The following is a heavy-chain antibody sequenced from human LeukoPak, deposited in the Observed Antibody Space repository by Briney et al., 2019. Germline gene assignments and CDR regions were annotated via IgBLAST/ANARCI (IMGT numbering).Heavy chain of an antibody. CDR3: ARGTYYYDSSGYYYNYYFDY. CDR1: GFNFSIYS. J-gene: IGHJ4*02. V-gene: IGHV3-21*01. CDR2: ISSSSSYI. Sequence: GGSLRLSCAASGFNFSIYSMNWVRQAPGKGLEWVSSISSSSSYIYYADSVKGRFTISRDNAKNSLHLQMNSLRAEDTAVYYCARGTYYYDSSGYYYNYYFDYWGQGTLVTVSS. D-gene: IGHD3-22*01.